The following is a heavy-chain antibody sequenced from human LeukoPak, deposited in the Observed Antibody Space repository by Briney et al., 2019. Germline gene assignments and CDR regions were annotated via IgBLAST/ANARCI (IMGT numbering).Heavy chain of an antibody. V-gene: IGHV3-23*01. D-gene: IGHD3-10*01. CDR2: ISGSGGST. J-gene: IGHJ4*02. Sequence: PGGSLRLSCAASGFTFSSYAMSWVRQAPGKGLEWVSAISGSGGSTYYADSVKGRFTISRDNSKNTLYLQMNSLRAEDTAVYYCAKTLLPWFGEFAYYFDYWGQGTLVTVSS. CDR3: AKTLLPWFGEFAYYFDY. CDR1: GFTFSSYA.